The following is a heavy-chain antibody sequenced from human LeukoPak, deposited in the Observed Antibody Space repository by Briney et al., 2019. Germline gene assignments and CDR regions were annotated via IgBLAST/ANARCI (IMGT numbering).Heavy chain of an antibody. J-gene: IGHJ6*03. Sequence: SVKVSCKASGGTFSSYAISWVRQAPGQGLEWMGGIIPIFGTANYAQKFQGRVTITADESTSTAYMELSSLRSEDTAVYYCARDRSSSSWYYYYYMDVWGKGTTVTVSS. D-gene: IGHD6-13*01. CDR1: GGTFSSYA. CDR2: IIPIFGTA. CDR3: ARDRSSSSWYYYYYMDV. V-gene: IGHV1-69*13.